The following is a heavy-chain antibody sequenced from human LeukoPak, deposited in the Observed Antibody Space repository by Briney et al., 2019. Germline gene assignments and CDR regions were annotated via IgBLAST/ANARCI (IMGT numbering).Heavy chain of an antibody. V-gene: IGHV3-23*01. CDR2: ISGSGGST. Sequence: GGSLRLSCAASGFTFSSYPMSWVRQAPGKGLEWVSAISGSGGSTYYADSVKGRFTISRDNSKNTLYLQMNSLRAEDTAVYYCAKHLWFGELAFDYWGQGTLVTVSS. J-gene: IGHJ4*02. D-gene: IGHD3-10*01. CDR3: AKHLWFGELAFDY. CDR1: GFTFSSYP.